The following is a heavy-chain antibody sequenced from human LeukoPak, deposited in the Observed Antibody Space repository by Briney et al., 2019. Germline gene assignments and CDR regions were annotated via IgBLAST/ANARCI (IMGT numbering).Heavy chain of an antibody. J-gene: IGHJ5*02. CDR1: GGSFSGYY. CDR3: ARAAFDWFDP. CDR2: INHSGST. Sequence: SETLSLTCAVYGGSFSGYYWSWIRQPPGKGLEWIGEINHSGSTNYNPSLKSRVTISVDASKNQFSLKLSSVTAADTAVYYCARAAFDWFDPWGQGTLVTVSS. V-gene: IGHV4-34*01.